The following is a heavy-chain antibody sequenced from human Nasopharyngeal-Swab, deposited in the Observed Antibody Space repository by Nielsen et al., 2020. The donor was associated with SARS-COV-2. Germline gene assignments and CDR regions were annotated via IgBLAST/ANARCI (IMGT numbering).Heavy chain of an antibody. Sequence: GGSLRLSCAASGFTFSSYSMNWVRQAPGKGLEWVGRSKRKTDGGTTDYAAPVKGRFTISRDDSKNTLYLQMNSLKTEDTAVYYCTTDLHDYGDLDYWGQGTLVTVSS. V-gene: IGHV3-15*01. CDR3: TTDLHDYGDLDY. D-gene: IGHD4-17*01. CDR2: SKRKTDGGTT. J-gene: IGHJ4*02. CDR1: GFTFSSYS.